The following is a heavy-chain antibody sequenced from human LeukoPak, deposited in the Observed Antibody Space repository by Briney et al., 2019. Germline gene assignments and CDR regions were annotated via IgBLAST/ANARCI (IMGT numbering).Heavy chain of an antibody. CDR3: ARHLRGASGSFSSYYYYYYGMDV. V-gene: IGHV4-59*08. CDR2: IYYSGST. D-gene: IGHD3-10*01. J-gene: IGHJ6*02. CDR1: GGSISSCY. Sequence: SETLSLTCTVSGGSISSCYWSWIRQPPGKGLEWIGYIYYSGSTNYNPSLKSRVTISVDTSKNQFSLKLSSVTAADTAVYYCARHLRGASGSFSSYYYYYYGMDVWGQGTTVTVSS.